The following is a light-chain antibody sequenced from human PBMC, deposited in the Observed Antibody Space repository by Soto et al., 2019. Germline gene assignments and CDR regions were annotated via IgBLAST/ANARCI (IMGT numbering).Light chain of an antibody. CDR2: GAS. V-gene: IGKV3-20*01. CDR1: QSVSSSD. J-gene: IGKJ1*01. Sequence: EVALTQSPGTLSLSPGERSTLSCRASQSVSSSDLAWYQQKPGQAPRLLISGASGRATGIPDRFSASGSGTDFTLTISRLEPEDSAVFYCHLYGASPPTFGQGTTGDIK. CDR3: HLYGASPPT.